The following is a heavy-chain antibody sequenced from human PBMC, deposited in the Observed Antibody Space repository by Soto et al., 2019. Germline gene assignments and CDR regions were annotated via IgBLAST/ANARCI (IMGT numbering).Heavy chain of an antibody. J-gene: IGHJ6*02. V-gene: IGHV5-10-1*01. CDR3: AREGEGGSTSCPEGRVSYYYYGMDV. CDR1: GYSFTSYW. Sequence: GESLKISCKGSGYSFTSYWICWLRQMPGKGLEWMGRIDPSDSYTNYSPSFQGHVTISADKSISTAYLQWSSLKASDTAMYYCAREGEGGSTSCPEGRVSYYYYGMDVGGQGTRVTFS. D-gene: IGHD2-2*01. CDR2: IDPSDSYT.